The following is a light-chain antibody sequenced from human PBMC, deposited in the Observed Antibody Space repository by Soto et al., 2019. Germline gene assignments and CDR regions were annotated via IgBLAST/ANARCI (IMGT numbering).Light chain of an antibody. J-gene: IGKJ1*01. V-gene: IGKV3D-20*02. CDR1: QSVSSSY. CDR3: QQRSNWPPT. CDR2: GAS. Sequence: EIVLTQSPGTLSLSPGERATLSCRASQSVSSSYLAWYQQKPGQAPRLLIHGASSRATGIPDRISGSGSGTDFTLTISRLEPEDFAVYYCQQRSNWPPTFGQGTKVDI.